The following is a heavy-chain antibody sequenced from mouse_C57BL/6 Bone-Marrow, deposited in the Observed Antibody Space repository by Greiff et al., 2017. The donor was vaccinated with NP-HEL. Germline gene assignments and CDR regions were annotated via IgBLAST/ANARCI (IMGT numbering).Heavy chain of an antibody. CDR3: ARRADDGYWFAY. D-gene: IGHD2-3*01. J-gene: IGHJ3*01. Sequence: VKLVESGPGLVQPSQSLSITCTVSGFSLTSYGVHWVRQSPGKGLEWLGVIWSGGSTDYNAAFISRMSISKDNSKSQVFFKMNSLQADDTAIYYCARRADDGYWFAYWGQGTLVTVSA. CDR1: GFSLTSYG. V-gene: IGHV2-2*01. CDR2: IWSGGST.